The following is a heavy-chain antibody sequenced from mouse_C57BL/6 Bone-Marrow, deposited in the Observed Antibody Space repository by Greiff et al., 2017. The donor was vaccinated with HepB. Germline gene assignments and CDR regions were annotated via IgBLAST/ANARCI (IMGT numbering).Heavy chain of an antibody. J-gene: IGHJ3*01. Sequence: EVQLQQSGPELVKPGASVKISCKASGYTFTDYYMNWVKQSHGKSLEWIGDINPNNGGTSYNQKFKGKATLTVDKSSSTAYMELRSLTSEDSAVYYCASYYGSRRTWFAYWGQGTLVTVSA. CDR2: INPNNGGT. CDR3: ASYYGSRRTWFAY. V-gene: IGHV1-26*01. CDR1: GYTFTDYY. D-gene: IGHD1-1*01.